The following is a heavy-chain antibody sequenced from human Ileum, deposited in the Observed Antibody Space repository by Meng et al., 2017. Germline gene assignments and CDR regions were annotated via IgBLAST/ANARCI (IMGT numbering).Heavy chain of an antibody. J-gene: IGHJ4*02. CDR3: ARRTQSTGTALGY. V-gene: IGHV1-8*01. CDR2: MNPNSGNT. CDR1: GFIFSSYD. D-gene: IGHD1-1*01. Sequence: QVQLVQSGPEVTKPGASVTVPCKASGFIFSSYDINWVRQAPRQGLEWMGWMNPNSGNTGFAQKFQDRITMTRDTSINTAYMELSSLTSEDTAVYYCARRTQSTGTALGYWGQGTLVTVSS.